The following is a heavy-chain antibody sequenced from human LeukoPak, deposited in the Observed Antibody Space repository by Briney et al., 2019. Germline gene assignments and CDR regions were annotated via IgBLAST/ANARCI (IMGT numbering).Heavy chain of an antibody. Sequence: PGGSLRLSCAASGFTVSSNYMSWVRQAPGKGLEWVSVIYSGGSTYYADSVKGRFTISRDNSKNTLHLQMNSLRAEDTAVYYCASIVGATTKAREDAFDIWGQGTMVTVSS. CDR2: IYSGGST. D-gene: IGHD1-26*01. CDR1: GFTVSSNY. CDR3: ASIVGATTKAREDAFDI. J-gene: IGHJ3*02. V-gene: IGHV3-53*01.